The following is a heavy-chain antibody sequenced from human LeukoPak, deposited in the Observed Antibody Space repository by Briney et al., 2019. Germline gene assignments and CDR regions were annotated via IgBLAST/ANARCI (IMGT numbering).Heavy chain of an antibody. Sequence: PSQTLSLTCTVSGGSIRSGDYSWNWIRQHPGKSLEWIGYIYYSGSTYYNPSLTSRVTMSVDTSKNQFSLKLSSVTAADTAIYYCARSPPGWYYDNSGQYYFDTWGQGALVTVSS. CDR2: IYYSGST. CDR3: ARSPPGWYYDNSGQYYFDT. D-gene: IGHD3-22*01. CDR1: GGSIRSGDYS. V-gene: IGHV4-31*03. J-gene: IGHJ4*02.